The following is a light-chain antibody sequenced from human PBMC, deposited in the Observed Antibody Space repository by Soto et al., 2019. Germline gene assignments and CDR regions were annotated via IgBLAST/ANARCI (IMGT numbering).Light chain of an antibody. CDR1: SSDVGGYNY. Sequence: QSALTQPPSASGSPGQSVTISCTGTSSDVGGYNYVSWYQQHPGKAPKLMIYEVSKRPSGVPDRFSGSKSGNTAPLTVSGLQAEDEADYYCSSYAGSNIWVFGGGTKVTVL. CDR2: EVS. J-gene: IGLJ3*02. V-gene: IGLV2-8*01. CDR3: SSYAGSNIWV.